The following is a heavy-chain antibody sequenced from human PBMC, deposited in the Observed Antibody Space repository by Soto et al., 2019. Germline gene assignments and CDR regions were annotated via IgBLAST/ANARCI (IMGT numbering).Heavy chain of an antibody. V-gene: IGHV4-59*01. CDR3: ARIVRYYYDSSGYFYFFDY. Sequence: PSETLSLTCTVSGGSISSYYWSWIRQPPGKGLEWIGYIYYSGSTNYNPSLKSRVTISVDTSKNQFSLKLSSVTAADTAVYYCARIVRYYYDSSGYFYFFDYWGQGTLVTVSS. J-gene: IGHJ4*02. CDR1: GGSISSYY. D-gene: IGHD3-22*01. CDR2: IYYSGST.